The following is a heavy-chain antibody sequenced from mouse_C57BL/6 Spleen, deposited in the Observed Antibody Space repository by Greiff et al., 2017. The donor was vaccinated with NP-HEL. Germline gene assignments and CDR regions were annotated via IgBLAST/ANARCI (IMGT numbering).Heavy chain of an antibody. CDR3: TRDEKVPGDFDY. D-gene: IGHD2-14*01. CDR1: GFTFSSYA. V-gene: IGHV5-9-1*02. Sequence: EVKLMESGEGLVKPGGSLKLSCAASGFTFSSYAMSWVRQTPEKRLEWVAYISSGGDDIYYADTVKGRFTISRDNDRNTLYLQMSSLKSEDTAMYYGTRDEKVPGDFDYWGQGTTLTVSS. J-gene: IGHJ2*01. CDR2: ISSGGDDI.